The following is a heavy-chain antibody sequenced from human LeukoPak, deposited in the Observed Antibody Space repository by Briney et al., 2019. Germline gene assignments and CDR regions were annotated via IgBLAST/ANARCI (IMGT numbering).Heavy chain of an antibody. J-gene: IGHJ4*02. CDR1: GGSISTYY. CDR2: FHNSGTT. D-gene: IGHD7-27*01. V-gene: IGHV4-59*01. CDR3: ARVDANWGVVDY. Sequence: SETLSLTCTVSGGSISTYYWSWIRQPPGKGLEWIGYFHNSGTTNYNPSLKSRVTISVDTSKNQFSLKLSSVTAADTAVYYCARVDANWGVVDYWGQGTLVTVSS.